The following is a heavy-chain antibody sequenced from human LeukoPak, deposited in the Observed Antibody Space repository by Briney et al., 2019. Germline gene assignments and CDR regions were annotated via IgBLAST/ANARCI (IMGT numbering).Heavy chain of an antibody. CDR3: AKGRYYHDNSDAFEI. D-gene: IGHD3-22*01. Sequence: PGGSLRLSCAASGFTFSSYAISWVRQAPGKGLEWVSAISGSGGSTYYTDSVKGRFTTSRDNSKNTLYLQMNSLRAEDTAVYQCAKGRYYHDNSDAFEIWGQGTMVTVSS. J-gene: IGHJ3*02. V-gene: IGHV3-23*01. CDR2: ISGSGGST. CDR1: GFTFSSYA.